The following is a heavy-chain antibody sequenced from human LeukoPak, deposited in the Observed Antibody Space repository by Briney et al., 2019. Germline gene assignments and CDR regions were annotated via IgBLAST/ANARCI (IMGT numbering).Heavy chain of an antibody. CDR1: GFTFSSYD. CDR3: ARDSVVRGVHYGMDV. D-gene: IGHD3-10*01. J-gene: IGHJ6*02. CDR2: IGPAGDT. Sequence: TGGSLRLSSAASGFTFSSYDMHWVRQPTGKGLEWVSAIGPAGDTYYPGSVKGRFTISRGNAKNFLYLQMNNLRAGDTAVYYCARDSVVRGVHYGMDVWGQGTTVTVSS. V-gene: IGHV3-13*01.